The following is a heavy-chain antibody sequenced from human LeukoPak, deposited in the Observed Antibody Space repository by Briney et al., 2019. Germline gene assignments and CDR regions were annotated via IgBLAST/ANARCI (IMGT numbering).Heavy chain of an antibody. CDR2: INPSGGST. J-gene: IGHJ3*02. CDR1: GYTFTSYY. Sequence: ASVKVSCKASGYTFTSYYMHWVRQAPGQGLEWMGIINPSGGSTSYAQKFQGRVTMTRDMSTSTVYMELSSLRSEDTAVYYCARVIAMAGTTHDAFDIWGQGTMVTVSS. V-gene: IGHV1-46*01. D-gene: IGHD6-19*01. CDR3: ARVIAMAGTTHDAFDI.